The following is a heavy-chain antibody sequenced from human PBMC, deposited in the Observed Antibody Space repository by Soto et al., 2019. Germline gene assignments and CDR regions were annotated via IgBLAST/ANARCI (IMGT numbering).Heavy chain of an antibody. D-gene: IGHD1-26*01. Sequence: XASLKISCKGSGYSFTSYWIGWVRQMPGKGLEWMGIIYPGDSDTRYSPSFQGQVTISADKSISTAYLQWSSLKASDTAMYYCARHYRDDQSNWFDPWGQGTLVTASS. CDR1: GYSFTSYW. CDR2: IYPGDSDT. J-gene: IGHJ5*02. V-gene: IGHV5-51*01. CDR3: ARHYRDDQSNWFDP.